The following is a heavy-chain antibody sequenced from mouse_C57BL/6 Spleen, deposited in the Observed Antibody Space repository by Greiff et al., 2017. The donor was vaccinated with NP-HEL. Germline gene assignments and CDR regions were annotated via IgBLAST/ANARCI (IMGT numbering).Heavy chain of an antibody. V-gene: IGHV1-19*01. CDR3: ARGGATVEGYAMDY. CDR1: GYTFTDYY. CDR2: INPYNGGT. D-gene: IGHD1-1*01. J-gene: IGHJ4*01. Sequence: EVQLQQSGPVLVKPGASVKMSCKASGYTFTDYYMNWVKQSHGKSLEWIGVINPYNGGTSYNQKFKGKATLTVDKSSSTAYMELNSLTSEDSAVYYCARGGATVEGYAMDYWGQGTSVTVSS.